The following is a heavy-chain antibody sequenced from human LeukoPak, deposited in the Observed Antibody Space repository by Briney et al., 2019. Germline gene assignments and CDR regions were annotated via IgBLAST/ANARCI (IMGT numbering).Heavy chain of an antibody. CDR3: ARELIGDFWSGYYRYYYYYMDV. V-gene: IGHV1-18*01. CDR1: GYTFTSYG. D-gene: IGHD3-3*01. Sequence: ASVKVSCKASGYTFTSYGISWVRQAPGQGLEWMGWISAYNGNTNYAQKLQGRVTMTTDTSTSTAYMELRSLRSDDTAVYYCARELIGDFWSGYYRYYYYYMDVWGKGTTVTVSS. CDR2: ISAYNGNT. J-gene: IGHJ6*03.